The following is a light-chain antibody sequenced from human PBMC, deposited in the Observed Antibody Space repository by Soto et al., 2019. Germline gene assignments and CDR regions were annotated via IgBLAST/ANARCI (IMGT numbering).Light chain of an antibody. CDR3: QQYSSTLPLL. CDR2: WAS. CDR1: QSVLYSSNNKNY. J-gene: IGKJ4*01. V-gene: IGKV4-1*01. Sequence: DIVMTQSPDSLAVSLGERATTNCKSSQSVLYSSNNKNYLAWYQQKPGQPPKLLIYWASTRESGVPDRFSGSGSGTDFTLTISSVHAEDVAVYYCQQYSSTLPLLFGGGTKVEIK.